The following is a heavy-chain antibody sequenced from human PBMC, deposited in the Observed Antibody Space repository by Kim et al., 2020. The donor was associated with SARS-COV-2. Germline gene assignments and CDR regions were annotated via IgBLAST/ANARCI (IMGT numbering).Heavy chain of an antibody. Sequence: SETLSLTCTVSGGSISSYYWSWIRQPPGKGLEWIGYIYYSGSTNYNPSLKSRVTISVDTSKNQFSLKLSSVTAADTAVYYCARGDYYYDSSGYPSDAFDIWGQGTMVTVSS. J-gene: IGHJ3*02. CDR2: IYYSGST. D-gene: IGHD3-22*01. CDR1: GGSISSYY. CDR3: ARGDYYYDSSGYPSDAFDI. V-gene: IGHV4-59*13.